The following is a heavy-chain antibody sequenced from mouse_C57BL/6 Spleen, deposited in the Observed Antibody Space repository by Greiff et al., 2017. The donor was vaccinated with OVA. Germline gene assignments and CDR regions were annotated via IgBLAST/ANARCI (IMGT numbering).Heavy chain of an antibody. Sequence: QVQLKESGPELVKPGASVKISCKASGYAFSSSWMNWVKQRPGTGLEWIGRIYPGDGDTNYNGKFKGKATLTADKSSSTAYMQLSSLTSEDSAVYFCARGNGEGAMDYWGQGTSVTVSS. CDR1: GYAFSSSW. CDR3: ARGNGEGAMDY. J-gene: IGHJ4*01. V-gene: IGHV1-82*01. CDR2: IYPGDGDT.